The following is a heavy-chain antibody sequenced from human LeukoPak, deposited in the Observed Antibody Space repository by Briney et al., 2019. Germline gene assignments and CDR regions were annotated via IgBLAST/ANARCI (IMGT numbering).Heavy chain of an antibody. CDR1: GGSISSYY. CDR2: IYTSWIT. D-gene: IGHD6-19*01. CDR3: ARERQWLEY. Sequence: SETLSLTCTVSGGSISSYYWSWIRQPAGKGLEGIGRIYTSWITNYNPSLKSRFTMSVDTSKNQCSLKLSSVTAAEPAVYYCARERQWLEYWGQGTLVTVSS. V-gene: IGHV4-4*07. J-gene: IGHJ4*02.